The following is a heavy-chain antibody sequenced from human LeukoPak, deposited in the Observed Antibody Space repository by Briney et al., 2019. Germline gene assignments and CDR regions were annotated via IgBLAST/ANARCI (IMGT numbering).Heavy chain of an antibody. CDR2: INVYNGNT. Sequence: GASVRVSCKASGYIFNRYGIGWGRQAPGQGLEWMGWINVYNGNTNYAQKFQGRVTMTTDISTSTAYMEMRSLRSDDTAVYYCARDVGNYYDSSGYTFEHWGQGTLVTVSS. CDR3: ARDVGNYYDSSGYTFEH. J-gene: IGHJ4*02. D-gene: IGHD3-22*01. V-gene: IGHV1-18*04. CDR1: GYIFNRYG.